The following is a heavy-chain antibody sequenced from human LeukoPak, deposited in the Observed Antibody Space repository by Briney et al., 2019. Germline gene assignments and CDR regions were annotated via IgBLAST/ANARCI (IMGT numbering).Heavy chain of an antibody. CDR3: AKDFAAGTSYYFDS. Sequence: PGGSLRLSCAASGFTFSSYGMHWVRQAPGKGLEWVAVIWYDGSNKYYADSVKGRFTISRDNAKNSLYLQMNSLRAEDTALYYCAKDFAAGTSYYFDSWGQGTLVTVSS. V-gene: IGHV3-33*03. D-gene: IGHD6-13*01. J-gene: IGHJ4*02. CDR2: IWYDGSNK. CDR1: GFTFSSYG.